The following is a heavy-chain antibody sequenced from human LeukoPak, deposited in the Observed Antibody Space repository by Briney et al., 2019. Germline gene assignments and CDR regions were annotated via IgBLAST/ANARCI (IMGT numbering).Heavy chain of an antibody. CDR2: MNPNSGNT. CDR1: GYTFTSYD. D-gene: IGHD3-3*01. V-gene: IGHV1-8*01. Sequence: GASVKVSCKASGYTFTSYDINWVRQATGQGLEWMGWMNPNSGNTGYAQKFQGRVTMTRNTSISTAYMELSSLRSEDTAVYYCARGVFGVVIIYFDYWGQGTLVTVSS. J-gene: IGHJ4*02. CDR3: ARGVFGVVIIYFDY.